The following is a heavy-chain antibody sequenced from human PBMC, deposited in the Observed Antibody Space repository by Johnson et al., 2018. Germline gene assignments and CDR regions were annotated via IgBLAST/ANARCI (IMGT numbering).Heavy chain of an antibody. CDR2: VGGGGVET. V-gene: IGHV3-23*04. Sequence: VQLVQSWGGLGQPGGSXRLTCAASGFTFSSHLMTWVRQTPGKGLEWVSSVGGGGVETYYAASVKGRFIISRDNSKNTLNLQMNSLRAEDTAVYYWARDSGSGWYGYYYYMDVWGKGTTVTVSS. J-gene: IGHJ6*03. CDR1: GFTFSSHL. D-gene: IGHD6-19*01. CDR3: ARDSGSGWYGYYYYMDV.